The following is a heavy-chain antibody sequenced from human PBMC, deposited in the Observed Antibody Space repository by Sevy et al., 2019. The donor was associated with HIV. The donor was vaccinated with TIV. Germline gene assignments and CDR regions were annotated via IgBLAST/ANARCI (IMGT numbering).Heavy chain of an antibody. CDR1: GGSITSLY. J-gene: IGHJ5*01. V-gene: IGHV4-59*08. Sequence: SETLSLTCTVSGGSITSLYWNWIRQPPGKGLEWIANIYYNGHINYNPSLKSRVTLPLDTSKNQFSLRLSSVTAADTDMYYCAGENAWGRGYSWGYATLLTVSS. CDR3: AGENAWGRGYS. CDR2: IYYNGHI. D-gene: IGHD1-26*01.